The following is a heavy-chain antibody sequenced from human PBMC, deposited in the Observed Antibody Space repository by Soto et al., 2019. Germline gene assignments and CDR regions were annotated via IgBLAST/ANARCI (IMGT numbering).Heavy chain of an antibody. CDR1: GFTFSTYA. CDR2: ISGSGGGT. D-gene: IGHD6-19*01. V-gene: IGHV3-23*01. Sequence: GGSLRLSCAASGFTFSTYAMTWVRQAPGKGLEWVSAISGSGGGTFYAASVKGRFTISRDNSKNTLYLQMNSLRAEDTAVYYCAKGLNSGWYYYYMDVWGKGTTVTVSS. CDR3: AKGLNSGWYYYYMDV. J-gene: IGHJ6*03.